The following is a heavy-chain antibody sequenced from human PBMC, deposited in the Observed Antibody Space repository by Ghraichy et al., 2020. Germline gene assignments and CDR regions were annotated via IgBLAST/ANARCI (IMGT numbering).Heavy chain of an antibody. Sequence: SETLSLTCAVSGGSFSSRNWWSWVRQSPGKGLEWIGEIYHSGNTNYNPSLKSRVTISVDKSKNQFSLKMTSVTAADTAVYYCARWNSSSRLQLNSNYNGLDVWGQGTTVTVSS. CDR2: IYHSGNT. CDR3: ARWNSSSRLQLNSNYNGLDV. V-gene: IGHV4-4*02. D-gene: IGHD6-13*01. CDR1: GGSFSSRNW. J-gene: IGHJ6*02.